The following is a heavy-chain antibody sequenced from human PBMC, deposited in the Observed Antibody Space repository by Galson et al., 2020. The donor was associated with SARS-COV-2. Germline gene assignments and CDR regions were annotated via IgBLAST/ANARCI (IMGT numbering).Heavy chain of an antibody. CDR3: ARDRGYSYGETLLDY. Sequence: GESLKISYAASGFTFRSYRMNWVRPDPGKGLEWVSSISSSSSYIYYAASVKGRFTISRDNAKNSLYLQMNSLRAEDTAVYYCARDRGYSYGETLLDYLGQGTLVTVSS. J-gene: IGHJ4*02. V-gene: IGHV3-21*01. CDR2: ISSSSSYI. CDR1: GFTFRSYR. D-gene: IGHD5-18*01.